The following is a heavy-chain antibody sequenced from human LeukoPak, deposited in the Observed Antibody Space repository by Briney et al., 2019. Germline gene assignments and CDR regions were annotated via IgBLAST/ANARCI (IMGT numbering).Heavy chain of an antibody. CDR3: VRHEWGITNAFDT. Sequence: GSLRLSCAASGFTFSSYGMSWVRQAPGKGLEWIGSIYYSGSTYYNPSLKSRVIISVDTSKNQFSLKLNSVTAADTAVYYCVRHEWGITNAFDTWGQGTMVTVSS. D-gene: IGHD1-26*01. V-gene: IGHV4-39*01. J-gene: IGHJ3*02. CDR2: IYYSGST. CDR1: GFTFSSYG.